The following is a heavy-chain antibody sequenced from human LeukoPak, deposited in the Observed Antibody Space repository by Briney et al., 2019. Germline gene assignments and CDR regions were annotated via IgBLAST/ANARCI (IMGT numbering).Heavy chain of an antibody. J-gene: IGHJ5*02. CDR2: IYYSGST. Sequence: SETLSLTCTVSGGSISSYYWSWIRQPPGKGLEWIGYIYYSGSTNYNPSLKSRVTISVDTSKNQFSLKLSSVTAADTAVYYCAATIQLWLNGWFDPWGQGTLVTVSS. CDR1: GGSISSYY. V-gene: IGHV4-59*12. CDR3: AATIQLWLNGWFDP. D-gene: IGHD5-18*01.